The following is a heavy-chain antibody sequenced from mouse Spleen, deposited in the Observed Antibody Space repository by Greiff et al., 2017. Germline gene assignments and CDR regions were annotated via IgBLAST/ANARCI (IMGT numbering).Heavy chain of an antibody. Sequence: QVQLQQSGPELVKPGASVRISCKASGYTFTSYYIHWVKQRPGQGLEWIGWIYPGNVNTKYNEKFKGKATLTADKSSSTAYMQLSSLTSEDSAVYFCARLTVYFDYWGQGTTLTVSS. CDR2: IYPGNVNT. V-gene: IGHV1S56*01. CDR3: ARLTVYFDY. D-gene: IGHD4-1*01. CDR1: GYTFTSYY. J-gene: IGHJ2*01.